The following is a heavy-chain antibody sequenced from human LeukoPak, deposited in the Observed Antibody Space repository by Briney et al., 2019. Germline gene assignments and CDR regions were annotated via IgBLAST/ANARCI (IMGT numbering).Heavy chain of an antibody. CDR1: GFSFSDYA. CDR2: ISGSGGST. Sequence: GGSLRLSCAASGFSFSDYAMSWVRQAPGKGLEWVSGISGSGGSTYYADSVKGRFSISRDNVKNTLYLQMNSLRAEDTAVYFCAREQPGPWGQGTLVTVSS. CDR3: AREQPGP. D-gene: IGHD6-13*01. J-gene: IGHJ5*02. V-gene: IGHV3-23*01.